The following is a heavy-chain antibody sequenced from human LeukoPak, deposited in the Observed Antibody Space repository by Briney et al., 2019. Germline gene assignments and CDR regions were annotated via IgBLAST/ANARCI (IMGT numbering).Heavy chain of an antibody. J-gene: IGHJ4*02. CDR3: ARGGSGSSFTDY. CDR2: ISAYNGDT. V-gene: IGHV1-18*01. CDR1: GYTFTNYG. D-gene: IGHD3-10*01. Sequence: GASVKVSCKASGYTFTNYGISWVRQAPGQGLEWMGWISAYNGDTNYAQEFQGRVTMTTDTSTSTAYMELRNLRSDDTAVYFCARGGSGSSFTDYWGQGTLVTVSS.